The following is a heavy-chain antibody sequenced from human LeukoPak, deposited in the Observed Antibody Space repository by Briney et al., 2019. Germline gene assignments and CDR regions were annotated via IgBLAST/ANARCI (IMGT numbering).Heavy chain of an antibody. CDR1: GGSITSYY. CDR2: ISDSGNT. D-gene: IGHD3-10*01. CDR3: ARSKGSGNYFDY. Sequence: SETLSLTCTVSGGSITSYYWNWIRQPPGKGLEWVGYISDSGNTNYNPSLKSRVTISIDTSNNQFSLKLTSVTAADTAIYYCARSKGSGNYFDYWGQGTLVTVSS. J-gene: IGHJ4*02. V-gene: IGHV4-59*01.